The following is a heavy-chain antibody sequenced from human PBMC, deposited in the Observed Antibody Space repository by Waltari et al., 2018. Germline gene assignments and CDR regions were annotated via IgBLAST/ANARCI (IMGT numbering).Heavy chain of an antibody. V-gene: IGHV3-7*01. Sequence: EVHLVESGGGLVQPGGSLRLSCAASGLTFSVFWMAWVRQAPGKGLEWVDNINPDGSDKYYVDSVKGRFTISRDDAKNSRYLEMNSLRAEDTAVYYCVRSVDPWGQGTLVTVSS. D-gene: IGHD4-17*01. CDR2: INPDGSDK. J-gene: IGHJ5*02. CDR3: VRSVDP. CDR1: GLTFSVFW.